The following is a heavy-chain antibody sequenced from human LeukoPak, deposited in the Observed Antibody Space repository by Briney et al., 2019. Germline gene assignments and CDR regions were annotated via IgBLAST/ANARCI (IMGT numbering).Heavy chain of an antibody. Sequence: GASVKVSCKASGYTFTGYYMHWVRQAPGQGLEWMGWINPNSGGTNYAQKFQDRVTMTRDTSISTAYMELSRLRSDDTAVYYCARDQNYHDSSGYYGIDCWGQGTLVTVSS. D-gene: IGHD3-22*01. CDR3: ARDQNYHDSSGYYGIDC. CDR1: GYTFTGYY. V-gene: IGHV1-2*02. J-gene: IGHJ4*02. CDR2: INPNSGGT.